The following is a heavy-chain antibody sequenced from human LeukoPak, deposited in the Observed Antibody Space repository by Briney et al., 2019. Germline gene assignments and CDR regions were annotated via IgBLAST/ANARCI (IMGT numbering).Heavy chain of an antibody. V-gene: IGHV5-51*01. Sequence: ESLKISCKGSGYSFTSYWIGWVLQMPGKGLGWVGIIYPGVSDTRYSPSFQGQVTISADKSISTAYLQWSSLKASDTAMYYCARQVPLGYCSGGSCYSFDYWGQGTLVTVSS. CDR2: IYPGVSDT. J-gene: IGHJ4*02. CDR3: ARQVPLGYCSGGSCYSFDY. CDR1: GYSFTSYW. D-gene: IGHD2-15*01.